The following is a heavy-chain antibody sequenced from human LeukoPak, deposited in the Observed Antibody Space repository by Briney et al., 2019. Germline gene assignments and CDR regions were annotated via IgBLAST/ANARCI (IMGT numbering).Heavy chain of an antibody. CDR2: IYYSGST. CDR1: GGSISSYY. J-gene: IGHJ3*02. CDR3: ARYDDSSGYYPNDAFDI. V-gene: IGHV4-59*01. Sequence: SETLSLTCTVSGGSISSYYWGWIRQPPGKGLEWIGYIYYSGSTNYNPSLKSRVTISVDTSKNQFSLKLSSVTAADTAVYYCARYDDSSGYYPNDAFDIWGQGTMVTVSS. D-gene: IGHD3-22*01.